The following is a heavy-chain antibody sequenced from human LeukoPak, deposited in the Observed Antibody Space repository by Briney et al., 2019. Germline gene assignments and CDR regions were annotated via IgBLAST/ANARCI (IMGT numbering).Heavy chain of an antibody. V-gene: IGHV3-21*01. CDR2: ISSSSSYI. CDR1: GFTFSSYS. Sequence: GGSLRLSCAASGFTFSSYSMNWVRQAPGKGLEWVSSISSSSSYIYYADSVKGRFTISRDNAKNSLYLQMNSLRAEDTAVYYCARMGSSAGGMDVWGQGTTVTVS. J-gene: IGHJ6*02. CDR3: ARMGSSAGGMDV. D-gene: IGHD6-19*01.